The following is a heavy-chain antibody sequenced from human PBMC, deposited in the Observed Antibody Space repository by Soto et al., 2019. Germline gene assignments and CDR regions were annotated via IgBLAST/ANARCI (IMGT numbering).Heavy chain of an antibody. CDR2: IYNNGDT. CDR3: ARLQRPGTFDY. Sequence: SETLSLTCTVSGGSISTSGHYWAWIRQPPGKGLEWMGTIYNNGDTYYNSSLKGQITMFVDTSKNVFSLRLTSVTALDTAVYYCARLQRPGTFDYWGLGTLVTVSS. J-gene: IGHJ4*02. D-gene: IGHD1-1*01. V-gene: IGHV4-39*01. CDR1: GGSISTSGHY.